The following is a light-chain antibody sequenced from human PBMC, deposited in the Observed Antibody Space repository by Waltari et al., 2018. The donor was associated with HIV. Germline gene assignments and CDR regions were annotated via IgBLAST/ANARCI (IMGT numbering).Light chain of an antibody. CDR1: SGHSSYA. CDR3: QTWGTGILV. Sequence: QLVLTQSPSASASLGASVKLTCTLSSGHSSYAIAWHQQQPEKGPRYLMKLNSDGSHSKGDGIPDLFSGASSGAERYLTISSLQSEDEADYYCQTWGTGILVFGGGTNLTVL. V-gene: IGLV4-69*01. CDR2: LNSDGSH. J-gene: IGLJ3*02.